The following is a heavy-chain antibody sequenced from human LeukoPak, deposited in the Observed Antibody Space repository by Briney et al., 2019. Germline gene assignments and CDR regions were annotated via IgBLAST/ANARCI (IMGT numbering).Heavy chain of an antibody. CDR2: IYHSGST. J-gene: IGHJ5*02. V-gene: IGHV4-38-2*02. CDR1: GYSISSGYY. D-gene: IGHD3-10*01. CDR3: ARDHVVRGVIITTNWFDP. Sequence: SETLCLTCTVSGYSISSGYYWGSIRQPPGRGLEWIGSIYHSGSTYYNPSLKSRVTISVDTSKNQFSLKLSSVTAADTAVYYCARDHVVRGVIITTNWFDPWGQGTLVTVSS.